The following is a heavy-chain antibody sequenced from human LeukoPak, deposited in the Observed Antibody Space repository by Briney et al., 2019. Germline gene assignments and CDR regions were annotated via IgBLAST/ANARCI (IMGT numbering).Heavy chain of an antibody. CDR1: GGSISGCY. Sequence: SETLSLTCSVSGGSISGCYWSWIRQPAGKGRGWIGRVYTSGSTHYNPSLKTRLTMSVDTSKNQFSLKLSSVTAADTAVYYCARTRGILDAFDIWGQGTMVTVSS. CDR3: ARTRGILDAFDI. CDR2: VYTSGST. D-gene: IGHD3-16*01. V-gene: IGHV4-4*07. J-gene: IGHJ3*02.